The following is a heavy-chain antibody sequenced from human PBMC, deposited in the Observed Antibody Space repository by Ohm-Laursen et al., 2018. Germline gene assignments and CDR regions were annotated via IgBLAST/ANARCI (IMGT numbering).Heavy chain of an antibody. D-gene: IGHD4-23*01. J-gene: IGHJ4*02. Sequence: SLRLSCAASGFTFSSYGMHWVRQAPGKGLEWVAVISYDGNYKYHADFVKGRFTISRDNSKNTLYLQMNSLRAEDTAVYYCARESVALDYWGQGTLVTVSS. CDR2: ISYDGNYK. CDR3: ARESVALDY. V-gene: IGHV3-30*03. CDR1: GFTFSSYG.